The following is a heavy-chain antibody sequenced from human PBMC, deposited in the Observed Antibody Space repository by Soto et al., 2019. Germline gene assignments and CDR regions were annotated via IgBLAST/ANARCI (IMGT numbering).Heavy chain of an antibody. CDR2: ISSSGRTI. V-gene: IGHV3-11*01. J-gene: IGHJ4*02. CDR3: ARNSEHFDY. CDR1: GFTLSDYY. Sequence: QVHLVESGGGLVKPGGSLRLSCAASGFTLSDYYMTWIRQAPGKGLEWVSYISSSGRTIYDADSVRGRFTISRDNAENSLYLQMNSLRAEDTALYYCARNSEHFDYWGQGTLVTVSS. D-gene: IGHD1-26*01.